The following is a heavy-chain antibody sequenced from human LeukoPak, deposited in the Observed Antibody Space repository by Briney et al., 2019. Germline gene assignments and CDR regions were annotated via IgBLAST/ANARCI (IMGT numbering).Heavy chain of an antibody. CDR1: GGSISSYY. CDR3: ARTTEGGYSYGYFYYYYMDV. CDR2: IYYSGST. V-gene: IGHV4-59*01. Sequence: MPSETLSLTCTVSGGSISSYYWSWIRQPPGKGLEWIGYIYYSGSTNYKSSLESRVTISVDTSKNQFSLKLSSVTAADTAVYYCARTTEGGYSYGYFYYYYMDVWGKGTTVTISS. J-gene: IGHJ6*03. D-gene: IGHD5-18*01.